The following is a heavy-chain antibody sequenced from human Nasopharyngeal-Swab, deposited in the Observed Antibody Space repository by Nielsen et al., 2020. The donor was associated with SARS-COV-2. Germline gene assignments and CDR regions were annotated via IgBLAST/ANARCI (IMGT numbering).Heavy chain of an antibody. CDR3: AKGTGMTYRAIDY. D-gene: IGHD1-14*01. CDR2: ISRTYST. CDR1: GFTFSNYA. J-gene: IGHJ4*02. Sequence: GGSLRLSCAASGFTFSNYAMNWVRQAPGKGLEWVSAISRTYSTYYADSVRGRFTVSRDNSKNTLYLQMSSLRAEDTAVYYCAKGTGMTYRAIDYWGQGTLVTASS. V-gene: IGHV3-23*01.